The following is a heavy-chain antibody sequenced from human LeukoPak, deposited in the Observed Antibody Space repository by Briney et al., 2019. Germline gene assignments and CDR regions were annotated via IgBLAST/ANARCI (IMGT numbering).Heavy chain of an antibody. CDR2: IYSGGTT. Sequence: GGSLRLSCAASGFTVSSNYMSWVRQAPGKGLEWVSIIYSGGTTYYADSVKGRFTISRDNSKNTVYLQMNSLRTEDTAVYYCARDRGSGTYYKSFDYWGQGTLVTVSS. V-gene: IGHV3-53*01. D-gene: IGHD3-10*01. CDR1: GFTVSSNY. J-gene: IGHJ4*02. CDR3: ARDRGSGTYYKSFDY.